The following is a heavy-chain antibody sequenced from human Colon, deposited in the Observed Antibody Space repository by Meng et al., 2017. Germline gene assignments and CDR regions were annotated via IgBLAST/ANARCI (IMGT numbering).Heavy chain of an antibody. CDR2: IYYSGST. CDR3: AREQIFGDIQDPYYYYGMEV. CDR1: GGSIISYY. V-gene: IGHV4-59*01. J-gene: IGHJ6*01. Sequence: SETLSLTCTVSGGSIISYYWSWIRQPPGKGLEWIGYIYYSGSTNYNPSLKSRVTISVDTSKNQFSLKLSSVTTADTAVYYCAREQIFGDIQDPYYYYGMEVGGRGNTV. D-gene: IGHD2-15*01.